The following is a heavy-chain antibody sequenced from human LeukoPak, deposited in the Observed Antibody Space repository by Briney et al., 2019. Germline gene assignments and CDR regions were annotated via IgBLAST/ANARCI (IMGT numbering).Heavy chain of an antibody. CDR3: ARGQGTVTTH. Sequence: SETLSLTCAVTGGSFSGYYWTWIRQPPGKGLEWIGEINHSGSANYNPSLMSRVTISLDTSKNHFSLNLSSVTAADTAVYYCARGQGTVTTHWGQGTLVTVSS. CDR2: INHSGSA. D-gene: IGHD4-17*01. CDR1: GGSFSGYY. J-gene: IGHJ4*02. V-gene: IGHV4-34*01.